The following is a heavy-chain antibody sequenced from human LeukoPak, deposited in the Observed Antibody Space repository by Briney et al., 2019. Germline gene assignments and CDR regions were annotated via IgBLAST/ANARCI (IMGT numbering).Heavy chain of an antibody. D-gene: IGHD2-15*01. CDR1: GFTFSSYE. CDR3: ARGADGVSSNSRGWFNP. V-gene: IGHV3-48*03. CDR2: ISSSGSTI. Sequence: GGSLRLSCAASGFTFSSYEMNWVRQAPGKGLEWVSYISSSGSTIYYADSVKGRFTISRDNAKNSLYLQMNSLRAEDTAVYSCARGADGVSSNSRGWFNPWGQGTLVTVSS. J-gene: IGHJ5*02.